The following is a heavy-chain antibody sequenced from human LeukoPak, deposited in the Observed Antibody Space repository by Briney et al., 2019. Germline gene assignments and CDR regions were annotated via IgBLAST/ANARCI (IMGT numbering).Heavy chain of an antibody. CDR2: ITGSGGST. V-gene: IGHV3-23*01. J-gene: IGHJ4*02. D-gene: IGHD2-21*02. Sequence: PGGSLRLSCAASGFTFSSYAMSWVRQAPGKGLEWVSVITGSGGSTYYADSVKGRFTISRDNSKNTLYLQMNSLRAEDTAVYYCAKESAGDSVFDYWGQGTLVTVSP. CDR1: GFTFSSYA. CDR3: AKESAGDSVFDY.